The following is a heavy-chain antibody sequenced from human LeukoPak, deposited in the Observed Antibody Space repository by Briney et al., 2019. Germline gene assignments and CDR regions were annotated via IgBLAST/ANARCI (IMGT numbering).Heavy chain of an antibody. Sequence: PGGSLRLSCAASGFTVSSNHMGWVRQAPGKGLEWVSVIYSGGSTDYADSVKGRFTISRDILKNTLYLQMNSLRAEDTAVYYCARGPAGYNWGQGTLVTVSS. CDR3: ARGPAGYN. V-gene: IGHV3-53*01. CDR2: IYSGGST. CDR1: GFTVSSNH. J-gene: IGHJ4*02. D-gene: IGHD1-1*01.